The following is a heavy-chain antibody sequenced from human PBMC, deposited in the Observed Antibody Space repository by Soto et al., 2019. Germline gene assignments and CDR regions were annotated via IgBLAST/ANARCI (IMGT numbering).Heavy chain of an antibody. V-gene: IGHV3-30*18. CDR2: ISYDGSNK. D-gene: IGHD6-13*01. J-gene: IGHJ5*02. CDR3: AKDVVAAAGTRWFDP. Sequence: QVQLVESGGGVVQPGRSLRLSCAASGFTFSSYGMHWVRQAPGKGLEWVAVISYDGSNKYYADSVKGRFTISRDNSKNTLYLQMNSLRAEDTAVYYCAKDVVAAAGTRWFDPWGQGTLVTVSS. CDR1: GFTFSSYG.